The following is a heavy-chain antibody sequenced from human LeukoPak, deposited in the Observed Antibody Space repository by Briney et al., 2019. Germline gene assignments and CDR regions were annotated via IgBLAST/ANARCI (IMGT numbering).Heavy chain of an antibody. CDR3: ATLTGYSSESWFDP. CDR2: IYYTGST. Sequence: SETLSLTCTVSGGSISSYYWSWIRQPPGKGLEWIGYIYYTGSTNYNPSLKSRVTISVDTSKNQFSLKLSSVTAADTVVYYCATLTGYSSESWFDPWGQGILVTVSS. CDR1: GGSISSYY. D-gene: IGHD3-9*01. J-gene: IGHJ5*02. V-gene: IGHV4-59*01.